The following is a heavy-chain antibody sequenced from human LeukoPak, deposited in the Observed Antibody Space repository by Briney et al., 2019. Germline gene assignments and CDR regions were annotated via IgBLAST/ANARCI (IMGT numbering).Heavy chain of an antibody. J-gene: IGHJ3*02. CDR1: GGSISSYY. CDR2: IYYSGST. D-gene: IGHD3-9*01. Sequence: SETLSLTCTVSGGSISSYYWSWIRQPPGKGLEWIGYIYYSGSTNYNPSLKSRVTISVDTSKNQFSLKLSSVTAADTAVYYCARQAGRSVYDILTGSTAFDIWGQGTMVTVSS. V-gene: IGHV4-59*08. CDR3: ARQAGRSVYDILTGSTAFDI.